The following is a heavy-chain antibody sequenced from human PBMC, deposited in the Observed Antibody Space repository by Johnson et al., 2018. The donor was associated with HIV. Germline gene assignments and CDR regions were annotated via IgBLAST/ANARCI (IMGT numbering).Heavy chain of an antibody. Sequence: QVQLVESGGGVVQPGGSLRLSCAASGFTFSSSGMHWVHQAPGKGLEWVAVISHDGSNKYYANSVKGRFTISRDNSKNTLYLQMGSLRTEDMAVYHCARARYTSDWYLYDAFDLWGQGTMVTVSS. CDR2: ISHDGSNK. CDR1: GFTFSSSG. J-gene: IGHJ3*01. V-gene: IGHV3-30*19. CDR3: ARARYTSDWYLYDAFDL. D-gene: IGHD6-13*01.